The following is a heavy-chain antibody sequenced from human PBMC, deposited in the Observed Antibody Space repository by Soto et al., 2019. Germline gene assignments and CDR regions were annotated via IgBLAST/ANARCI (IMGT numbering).Heavy chain of an antibody. CDR3: ARQGFGPLHGLVDV. CDR2: VHHSWGS. Sequence: QVQLQESGPGLVKPSETLSLSCTVSGGSISSYYWSWFRQSPGKRMEWIGYVHHSWGSSYNPSLRSRVALSLDASKCQFSLKVTSVTATDTAVYYCARQGFGPLHGLVDVWGQGTTVTVSS. D-gene: IGHD3-10*01. V-gene: IGHV4-59*08. CDR1: GGSISSYY. J-gene: IGHJ6*02.